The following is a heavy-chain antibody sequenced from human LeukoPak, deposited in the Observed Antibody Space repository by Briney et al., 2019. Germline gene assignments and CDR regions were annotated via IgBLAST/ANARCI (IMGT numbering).Heavy chain of an antibody. CDR1: GGSISSDDYY. CDR2: IYYSGST. J-gene: IGHJ5*02. Sequence: SETLSLTCTVSGGSISSDDYYWSWIRQPPGKGLEWIGSIYYSGSTYYNPSLKSRVTISVDTSKNQFSLKLSSVTAADTAVYYCARDPPGIAVAGNWFDPWGQGTLVTVSS. V-gene: IGHV4-39*07. CDR3: ARDPPGIAVAGNWFDP. D-gene: IGHD6-19*01.